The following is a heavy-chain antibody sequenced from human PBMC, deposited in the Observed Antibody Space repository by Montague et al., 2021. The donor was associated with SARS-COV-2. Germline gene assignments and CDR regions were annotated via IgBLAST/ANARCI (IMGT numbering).Heavy chain of an antibody. Sequence: SETLSPTCTVSGYSISSGYYGGWIRQPPGKGLEWIGSIYHSGSTYYNPSLKSRVTISVDTSKNQFSLKLSSVTAADTAVYYCARDVRYYDFWSGRAQTSPDYWGQGTLVTVSS. CDR1: GYSISSGYY. D-gene: IGHD3-3*01. CDR2: IYHSGST. J-gene: IGHJ4*02. V-gene: IGHV4-38-2*02. CDR3: ARDVRYYDFWSGRAQTSPDY.